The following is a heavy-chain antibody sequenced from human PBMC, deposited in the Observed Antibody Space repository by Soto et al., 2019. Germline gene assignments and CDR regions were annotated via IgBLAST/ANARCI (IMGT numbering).Heavy chain of an antibody. J-gene: IGHJ6*02. CDR3: ARGIPRYYSGRLSDYYYYYGMDV. V-gene: IGHV1-46*01. Sequence: ASVKVSCKASGYTFTSYYMHWVRQAPGQGLEWMGIINPSGGSTSYAQKFQGRVTMTRDTSTSTVYMELSSLRSDDTAVYYCARGIPRYYSGRLSDYYYYYGMDVWGQGTTVTVSS. CDR2: INPSGGST. CDR1: GYTFTSYY. D-gene: IGHD3-10*01.